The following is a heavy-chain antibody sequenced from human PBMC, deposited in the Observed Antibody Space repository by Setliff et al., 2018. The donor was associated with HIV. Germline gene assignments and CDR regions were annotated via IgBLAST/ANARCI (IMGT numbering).Heavy chain of an antibody. D-gene: IGHD1-20*01. J-gene: IGHJ5*02. V-gene: IGHV4-38-2*02. CDR1: GLSINFGYY. Sequence: TSETLSLTCSVSGLSINFGYYWGWIRQPPGKGLEWIGSVYHDGNSYFNPSLKSRVTISMDTSKNQVSLRLKSVTAADTAIYYCVTSKPHNWNDGANWFDPWGQGTLVTVS. CDR2: VYHDGNS. CDR3: VTSKPHNWNDGANWFDP.